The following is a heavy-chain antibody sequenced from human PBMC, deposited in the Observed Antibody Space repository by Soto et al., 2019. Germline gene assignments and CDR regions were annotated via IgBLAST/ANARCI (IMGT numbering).Heavy chain of an antibody. D-gene: IGHD6-13*01. CDR3: VRLAGSFSWYETDS. CDR1: GYSISSGYY. Sequence: SETLSLTCAVSGYSISSGYYWGWIRQPPGKGLEWIGTSYHGASSYYNPSLRSRITISLDTSNNQFSLKLSSVTAADTAVYFCVRLAGSFSWYETDSWGPGTLVTVSS. V-gene: IGHV4-38-2*01. CDR2: SYHGASS. J-gene: IGHJ4*02.